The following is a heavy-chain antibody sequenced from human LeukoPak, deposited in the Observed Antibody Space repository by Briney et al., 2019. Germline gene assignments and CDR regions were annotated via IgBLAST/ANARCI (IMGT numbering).Heavy chain of an antibody. CDR3: ARLPTGFPNWFDL. Sequence: PSETLSLTCTVSGGSIRSSTFCWGRIRQPPGKGLEWIGNTHYNRNTYYNPSLKSRVTISENTSKNHFSLYLSSVTAADTAVYYCARLPTGFPNWFDLWGQGTLVTVSS. V-gene: IGHV4-39*02. CDR2: THYNRNT. CDR1: GGSIRSSTFC. J-gene: IGHJ5*02.